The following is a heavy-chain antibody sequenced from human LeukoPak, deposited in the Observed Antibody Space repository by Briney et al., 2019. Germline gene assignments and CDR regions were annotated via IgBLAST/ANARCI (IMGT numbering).Heavy chain of an antibody. D-gene: IGHD2-2*01. J-gene: IGHJ5*02. CDR3: ARGGGYCSSTSCHDWFDP. V-gene: IGHV1-2*02. CDR1: GYSFTSYG. Sequence: ASVKVACKASGYSFTSYGFNWVRQAPGQGREWMGWIKPNSGGTNYAQKFQGRVTMTRDTSISTDYMELSRLRSDDTAVYYCARGGGYCSSTSCHDWFDPWGQGTLVTVSS. CDR2: IKPNSGGT.